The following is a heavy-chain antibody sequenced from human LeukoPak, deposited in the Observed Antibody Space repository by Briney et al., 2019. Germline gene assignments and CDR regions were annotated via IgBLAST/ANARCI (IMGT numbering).Heavy chain of an antibody. CDR2: IYHSGST. D-gene: IGHD4-11*01. V-gene: IGHV4-4*02. J-gene: IGHJ6*02. CDR1: GGSISSSNW. CDR3: ARDKLWHDYSNYYYGMDV. Sequence: SETLSLTCAVSGGSISSSNWWSWVRQPPGKGLEWIGEIYHSGSTNYNPSLKSRVTISVDKSKNQFSLKLSSVTAADTAVYYCARDKLWHDYSNYYYGMDVWGQGTTVTVSS.